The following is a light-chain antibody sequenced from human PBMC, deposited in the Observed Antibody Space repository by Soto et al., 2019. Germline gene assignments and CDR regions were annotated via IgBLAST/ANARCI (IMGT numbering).Light chain of an antibody. CDR3: QQSYSSPRT. CDR1: QRIRTS. Sequence: DIQMTQSPSSLSASIGDRVTITCRASQRIRTSLNWYQHKPGKAPKLLIYAASSLQSGVPSRFSGSGSGTDFTLTISRLQPEDFATYYCQQSYSSPRTFGQGTKVDIK. V-gene: IGKV1-39*01. CDR2: AAS. J-gene: IGKJ1*01.